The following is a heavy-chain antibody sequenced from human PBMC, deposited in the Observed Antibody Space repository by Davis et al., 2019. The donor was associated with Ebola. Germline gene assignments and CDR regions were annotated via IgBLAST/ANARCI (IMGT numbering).Heavy chain of an antibody. Sequence: GESLKISCAASGFTFSSNSMNWVRQAPGKGLEWVSFISSSSNYIYYADSVKGRFTVSRDNAKNSLYLQMSSLRDEDTAVYYCARVNLWSRGWGMDVWGNGTTVTVSS. CDR3: ARVNLWSRGWGMDV. CDR1: GFTFSSNS. V-gene: IGHV3-21*01. D-gene: IGHD2-21*01. CDR2: ISSSSNYI. J-gene: IGHJ6*03.